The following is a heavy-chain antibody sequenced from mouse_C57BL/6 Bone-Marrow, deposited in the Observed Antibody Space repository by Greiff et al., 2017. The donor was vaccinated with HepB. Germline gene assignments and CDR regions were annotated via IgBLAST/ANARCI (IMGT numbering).Heavy chain of an antibody. CDR3: AREGDPAWFAY. Sequence: LQESGAELARPGASVKLSCKASGYTFTSYGISWVKQRTGQGLEWIGEIYPRSGNTYYNEKFKGKATLTADKSSSTAYMELRSLTSEDSAVYFCAREGDPAWFAYWGQGTLVTVSA. CDR2: IYPRSGNT. CDR1: GYTFTSYG. V-gene: IGHV1-81*01. J-gene: IGHJ3*01.